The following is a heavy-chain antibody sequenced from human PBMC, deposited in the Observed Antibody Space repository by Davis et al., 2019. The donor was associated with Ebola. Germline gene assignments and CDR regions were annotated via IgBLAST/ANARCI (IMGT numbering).Heavy chain of an antibody. CDR3: AKDKNYDFWSGYPHDAFDI. D-gene: IGHD3-3*01. CDR2: ISGSGGST. J-gene: IGHJ3*02. Sequence: PGGSLRLSCAASGFTFSSYAISWVRQAPGKGLEWGSAISGSGGSTYYADSVKGRFTISRDNSKNTLYLQMNSLRAEDTATYYCAKDKNYDFWSGYPHDAFDIWGQGTMVTVSS. CDR1: GFTFSSYA. V-gene: IGHV3-23*01.